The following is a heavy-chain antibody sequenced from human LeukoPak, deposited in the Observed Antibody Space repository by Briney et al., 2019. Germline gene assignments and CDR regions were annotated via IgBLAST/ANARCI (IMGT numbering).Heavy chain of an antibody. Sequence: GGSLRLSCAASGFTFSNYAMHWVRQAPGKGLEWVAVISYDGNNQYYADSVKGRFTISRDNSKNTLYLQMNSLRAEDTAVYYCARGWSFYDNSGYYLDYWGQGTLVTVSS. J-gene: IGHJ4*02. D-gene: IGHD3-22*01. CDR2: ISYDGNNQ. CDR1: GFTFSNYA. V-gene: IGHV3-30*04. CDR3: ARGWSFYDNSGYYLDY.